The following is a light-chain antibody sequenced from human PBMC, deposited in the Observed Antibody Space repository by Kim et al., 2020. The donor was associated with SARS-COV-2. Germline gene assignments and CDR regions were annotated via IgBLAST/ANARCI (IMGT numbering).Light chain of an antibody. J-gene: IGLJ2*01. V-gene: IGLV2-8*01. CDR3: SSYAGRNDLV. CDR2: DVT. CDR1: RRDVGRYNY. Sequence: GQSGNISCTGTRRDVGRYNYVSWYQHHPGKAPKLIIYDVTKRPTGVPDRFSGSKSGNTASLTVSGLQAEDEADYYCSSYAGRNDLVFGGGTQLTVL.